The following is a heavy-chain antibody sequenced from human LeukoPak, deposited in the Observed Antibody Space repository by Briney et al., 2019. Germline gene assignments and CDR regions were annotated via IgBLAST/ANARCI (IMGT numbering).Heavy chain of an antibody. CDR3: ARDKGAQGGMTTVTTLDY. V-gene: IGHV3-48*04. J-gene: IGHJ4*02. CDR2: ISSSSSTI. D-gene: IGHD4-17*01. Sequence: GGSLRLSCAASGFTFSSYSMNWVRQSPGKGLEWVSYISSSSSTIYYADSVKGRFTISRDNAKNSLYLQMNSLRAEDTAVYYCARDKGAQGGMTTVTTLDYWGQGTLVTVSS. CDR1: GFTFSSYS.